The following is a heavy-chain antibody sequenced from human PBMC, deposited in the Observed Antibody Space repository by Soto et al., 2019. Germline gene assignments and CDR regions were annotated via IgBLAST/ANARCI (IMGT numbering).Heavy chain of an antibody. CDR1: GFTFSSFW. Sequence: PGGSLRLSCAASGFTFSSFWMSWVRQAPGKGLERVANIKQDGSEKKYVDSVKGRFTISRDNARNSVYLQMDSVRAEDSAVYFCARSGGLFDFCGQGTLVTVS. D-gene: IGHD1-26*01. V-gene: IGHV3-7*01. CDR2: IKQDGSEK. CDR3: ARSGGLFDF. J-gene: IGHJ4*02.